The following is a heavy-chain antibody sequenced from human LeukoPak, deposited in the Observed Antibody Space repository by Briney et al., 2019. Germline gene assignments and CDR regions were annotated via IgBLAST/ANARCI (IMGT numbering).Heavy chain of an antibody. J-gene: IGHJ4*02. CDR1: GGSISSRSYY. V-gene: IGHV4-39*01. D-gene: IGHD2-2*01. CDR2: IYYSGST. Sequence: SETLSLTCTVSGGSISSRSYYWGWIRQPPGKGLEWIGSIYYSGSTYYNPSLKSRVTISVDTSKNQFSLKLSSVTAADTAVYYCSRQLGYCSSTSDYADKVDYWGQGTLVTVSS. CDR3: SRQLGYCSSTSDYADKVDY.